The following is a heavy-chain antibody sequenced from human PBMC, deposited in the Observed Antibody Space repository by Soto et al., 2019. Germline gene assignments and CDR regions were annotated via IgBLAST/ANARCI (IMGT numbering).Heavy chain of an antibody. CDR2: IDWDDDK. Sequence: PTLVNPTQTLTLTCTFSGFSLSTSGMCVSWIRQPPGKALEWLARIDWDDDKYYSTSLKTRLTISKDTSKNQVVLTMTNMDPVDTATYYCARILGGSGWYYFDYWGQGTLVTVSS. V-gene: IGHV2-70*11. CDR1: GFSLSTSGMC. D-gene: IGHD6-19*01. J-gene: IGHJ4*02. CDR3: ARILGGSGWYYFDY.